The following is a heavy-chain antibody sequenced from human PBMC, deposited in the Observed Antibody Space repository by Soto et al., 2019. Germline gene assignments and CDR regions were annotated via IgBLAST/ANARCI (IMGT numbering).Heavy chain of an antibody. V-gene: IGHV3-23*01. D-gene: IGHD6-13*01. CDR1: GLTFSSYA. CDR3: AKHAAAAAPDY. CDR2: ISGSGGGT. J-gene: IGHJ4*02. Sequence: EVQLLESGGGLVQPGGSLRLSCAASGLTFSSYAMSWVRQAPGKGLEWVSLISGSGGGTYYADSVKGGFTISRDTSKNTLNKQMNSLRAEDTAVYYCAKHAAAAAPDYWGQGTLVTVSS.